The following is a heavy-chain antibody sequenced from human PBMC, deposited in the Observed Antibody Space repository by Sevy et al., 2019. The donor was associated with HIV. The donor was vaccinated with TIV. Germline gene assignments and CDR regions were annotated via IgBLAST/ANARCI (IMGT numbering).Heavy chain of an antibody. CDR1: GFTFSDYS. CDR3: ARDCSSTSCLWGLDV. Sequence: GGSLRLSCAASGFTFSDYSMNWVRQAPGKGLEWVSSISSLSTFTYYADSLKGRFTISRDNAKNSLYLQMNSLRAEDTALYYCARDCSSTSCLWGLDVWGQGTTVTVSS. V-gene: IGHV3-21*04. CDR2: ISSLSTFT. J-gene: IGHJ6*02. D-gene: IGHD2-2*01.